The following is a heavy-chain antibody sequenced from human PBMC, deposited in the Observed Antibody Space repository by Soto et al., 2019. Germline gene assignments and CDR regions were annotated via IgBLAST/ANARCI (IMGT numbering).Heavy chain of an antibody. CDR2: IVPIVDTS. CDR3: VRVVAIPGYPDN. D-gene: IGHD5-12*01. Sequence: QVQLVQSGAEVRQPASSVKVSCTTSGGTFSSYAISWVRQAPGQGLEWMGGIVPIVDTSTYAQKFQGRVTITADESTSTAYMELSSLRSADTAIYYCVRVVAIPGYPDNWGQGNLGTDSS. J-gene: IGHJ4*02. V-gene: IGHV1-69*12. CDR1: GGTFSSYA.